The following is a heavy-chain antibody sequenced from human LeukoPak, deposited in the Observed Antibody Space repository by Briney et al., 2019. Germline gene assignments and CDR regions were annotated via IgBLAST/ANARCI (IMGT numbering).Heavy chain of an antibody. CDR1: GYTFTSYG. J-gene: IGHJ4*02. D-gene: IGHD2-2*01. CDR3: ARDLPAAPGVSDY. V-gene: IGHV1-2*02. CDR2: VNPNSGGT. Sequence: ASVKVSCKASGYTFTSYGISWVRQAPGQGLEWMGWVNPNSGGTNYAQKFQGRVTMTRDTSISTVYMELSSLRSDDTAVYYCARDLPAAPGVSDYWGQGTLVTVSS.